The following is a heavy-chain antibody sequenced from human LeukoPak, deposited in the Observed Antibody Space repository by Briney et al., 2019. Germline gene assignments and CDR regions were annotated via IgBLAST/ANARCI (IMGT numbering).Heavy chain of an antibody. CDR2: IIPILGIA. V-gene: IGHV1-69*04. J-gene: IGHJ5*02. CDR1: GGTFSSYA. CDR3: ARCPGSSWANWFDP. Sequence: SVKVSCKASGGTFSSYAISWVRQAPGQGLEWMGRIIPILGIANYAQKFQGRVTITADKSTSTAYMELSSLRSEDTAVYYCARCPGSSWANWFDPWGQGTLVTVSS. D-gene: IGHD6-13*01.